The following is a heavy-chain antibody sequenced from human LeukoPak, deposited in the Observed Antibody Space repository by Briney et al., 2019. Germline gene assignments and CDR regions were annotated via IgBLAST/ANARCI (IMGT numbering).Heavy chain of an antibody. V-gene: IGHV3-23*01. CDR2: TTGSGGNT. CDR3: AKAASSSWPSYYYGMDV. J-gene: IGHJ6*02. CDR1: GFIFSSYS. D-gene: IGHD6-13*01. Sequence: GGSLRLSCAASGFIFSSYSMSWVRQAPGKGLEWVSVTTGSGGNTYYADSVKGRFTISKDNSKNTVYLQMSSLRVDDTAVYYCAKAASSSWPSYYYGMDVWAKGPRSPSP.